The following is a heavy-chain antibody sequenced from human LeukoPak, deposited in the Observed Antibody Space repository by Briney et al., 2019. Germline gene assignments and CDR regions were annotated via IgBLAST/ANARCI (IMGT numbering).Heavy chain of an antibody. CDR3: AKDLDGDYVDNAFDI. CDR2: ISGSGGST. J-gene: IGHJ3*02. V-gene: IGHV3-23*01. CDR1: GFTFSSYA. D-gene: IGHD4-17*01. Sequence: PGGSLRLSCAASGFTFSSYAMTWVRQAPGKGLEWVSGISGSGGSTYYADSVKGRFTISRDNSKNTLHLQMNSLRAEDTAVYYCAKDLDGDYVDNAFDIWGQGTMVTVSS.